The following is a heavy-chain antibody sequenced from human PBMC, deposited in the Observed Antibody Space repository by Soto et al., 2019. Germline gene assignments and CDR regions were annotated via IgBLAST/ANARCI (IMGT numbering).Heavy chain of an antibody. CDR1: GFTFSSYA. Sequence: TGGSLRLSCAASGFTFSSYAMHWVRQAPGKXLEWVAVISYDGSDKYYAGSVKGRFTISRDNSKNTLYLQMNSLRAEDTAVYYCARDDEYSSSPYYYYRMDVWGQGPTVTVSS. V-gene: IGHV3-30-3*01. CDR2: ISYDGSDK. J-gene: IGHJ6*02. CDR3: ARDDEYSSSPYYYYRMDV. D-gene: IGHD6-6*01.